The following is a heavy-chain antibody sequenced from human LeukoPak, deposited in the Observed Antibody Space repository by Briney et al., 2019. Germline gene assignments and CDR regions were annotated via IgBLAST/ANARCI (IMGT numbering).Heavy chain of an antibody. CDR1: GFTFSNFW. V-gene: IGHV3-74*01. D-gene: IGHD6-19*01. CDR3: ARDPSAVAGNFDY. J-gene: IGHJ4*02. CDR2: IGSDGSIT. Sequence: PGGSLRLSCAASGFTFSNFWMHWVRQAPGKGLVWVSRIGSDGSITDYADSVKGRFTISRDNAKNTLYLQMNSLRAEDTDVYYCARDPSAVAGNFDYWGQGTLVTVSS.